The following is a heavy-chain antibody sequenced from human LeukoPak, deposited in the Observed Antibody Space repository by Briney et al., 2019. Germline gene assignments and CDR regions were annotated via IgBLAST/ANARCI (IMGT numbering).Heavy chain of an antibody. CDR2: ISGSGGNT. D-gene: IGHD3-3*01. Sequence: GGSLRLSCAASGFTFKNYAMNWVRQAPGKGLEWVSTISGSGGNTYYADSVKGRFTISIDNSKNTLYLQMDSLRAEDTAVYYCARTREPDYTVDYWGQGTLVTVSS. CDR1: GFTFKNYA. J-gene: IGHJ4*02. V-gene: IGHV3-23*01. CDR3: ARTREPDYTVDY.